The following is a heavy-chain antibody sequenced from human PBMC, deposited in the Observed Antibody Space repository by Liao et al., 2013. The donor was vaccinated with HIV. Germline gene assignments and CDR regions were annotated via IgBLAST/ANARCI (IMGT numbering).Heavy chain of an antibody. D-gene: IGHD5-18*01. V-gene: IGHV4-30-4*08. Sequence: QVQLQESGPGLVKPSQTLSLTCTVSGGSISSGDYYWTWIRQSPGTGLEWVGYISYGGDTFYNPSLESRVTISVHTSKNQFSLKLSSVTAADTAVYYCAIYSYGYFYHYWGQGTLVTVSS. J-gene: IGHJ4*02. CDR1: GGSISSGDYY. CDR3: AIYSYGYFYHY. CDR2: ISYGGDT.